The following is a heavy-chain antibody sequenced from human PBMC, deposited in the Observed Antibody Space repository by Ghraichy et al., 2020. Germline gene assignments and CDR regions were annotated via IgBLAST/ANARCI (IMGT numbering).Heavy chain of an antibody. V-gene: IGHV4-39*01. CDR1: GGSISSSSYY. CDR3: ARLIPAAGYYFDY. CDR2: IYYTGST. Sequence: SETLSLTCTVSGGSISSSSYYWGWIRQPPGKGLQWIGSIYYTGSTYYNPSLKSRVTISVDTSQNQFSLNLSSVTAADTAVYYCARLIPAAGYYFDYWGQGTLVTVSS. J-gene: IGHJ4*02. D-gene: IGHD6-13*01.